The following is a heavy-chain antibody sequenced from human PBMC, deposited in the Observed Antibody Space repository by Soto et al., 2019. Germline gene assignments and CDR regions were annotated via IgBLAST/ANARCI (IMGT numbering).Heavy chain of an antibody. J-gene: IGHJ5*02. CDR3: ASGEDFGVAHDL. Sequence: EVQLVESGGGLVQPGGSLRLSCAVSGFTFRNYWMHWVRQGPGKGLVWVSRINSDRSSTSYAESVKGRFTISRDNAKNTLYLQMNSLRAEDTAVYFCASGEDFGVAHDLWGQGTLVTVSS. CDR1: GFTFRNYW. V-gene: IGHV3-74*01. D-gene: IGHD3-3*01. CDR2: INSDRSST.